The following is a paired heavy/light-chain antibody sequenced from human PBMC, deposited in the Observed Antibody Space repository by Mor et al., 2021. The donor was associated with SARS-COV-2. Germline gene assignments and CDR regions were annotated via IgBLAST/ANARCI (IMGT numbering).Heavy chain of an antibody. J-gene: IGHJ4*02. D-gene: IGHD5-12*01. CDR3: AKGSNHYSGYDFN. V-gene: IGHV3-23*01. Sequence: EVQLLESGGGLVQPGGSLRLSCAASGFTFSNYAMTWVRQAPGKGLEWVSGISGSGDNTYYADSVKGRFTIYRDSSKNTLYLQMNSLRVEDTALYYCAKGSNHYSGYDFNWGQGILVTVSS. CDR2: ISGSGDNT. CDR1: GFTFSNYA.
Light chain of an antibody. CDR1: QSVSSY. V-gene: IGKV3-11*01. CDR2: DAS. Sequence: EIVLTQSPATLSLSPGERATLSCRASQSVSSYLAWYQQKPGQAPRLLIYDASNRATGIPARFSGSGSGTDFTLTISSLEPEDFAFYYCQQRSKWPPITFGQGTRLEIK. J-gene: IGKJ5*01. CDR3: QQRSKWPPIT.